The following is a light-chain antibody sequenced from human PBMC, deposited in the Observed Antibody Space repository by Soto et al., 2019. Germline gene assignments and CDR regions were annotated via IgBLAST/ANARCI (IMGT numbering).Light chain of an antibody. Sequence: DIQMTQSPSTLSASVGARVPITCRASQSISIWLAWYQQKPGKAPKILIYKASSLESGVPSRFSGSGSGTEFTLTISSLQPEDFATYYCQQANSFPPSFGPGTKVDIK. V-gene: IGKV1-5*03. J-gene: IGKJ3*01. CDR3: QQANSFPPS. CDR1: QSISIW. CDR2: KAS.